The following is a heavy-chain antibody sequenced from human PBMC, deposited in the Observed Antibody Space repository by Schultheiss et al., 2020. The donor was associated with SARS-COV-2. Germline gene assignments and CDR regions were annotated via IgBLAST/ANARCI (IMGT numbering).Heavy chain of an antibody. D-gene: IGHD5-24*01. CDR2: ISYDGNTK. Sequence: GGSLRLSCAASGFTFTSYAMHWVRQAPGKGLEWVAVISYDGNTKYYADSVKGRFTISRDNSKNTLHLQMNSLRAEDTAAYYCARRDGYNPSPFDYWGQGTLVTVSS. V-gene: IGHV3-30-3*01. J-gene: IGHJ4*02. CDR3: ARRDGYNPSPFDY. CDR1: GFTFTSYA.